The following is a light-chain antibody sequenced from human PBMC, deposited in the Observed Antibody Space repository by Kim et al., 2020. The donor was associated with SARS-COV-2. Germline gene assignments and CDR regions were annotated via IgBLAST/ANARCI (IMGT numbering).Light chain of an antibody. CDR3: QQYNNWTPWT. V-gene: IGKV3-15*01. CDR2: AAS. Sequence: SPGERATRSCRASQSVSSNLAWYQQKTGQAPRLLIYAASTRATGIPARFSGSGSGTEFTLTITSLQSEDFAVYYCQQYNNWTPWTFGQGTKVDIK. J-gene: IGKJ1*01. CDR1: QSVSSN.